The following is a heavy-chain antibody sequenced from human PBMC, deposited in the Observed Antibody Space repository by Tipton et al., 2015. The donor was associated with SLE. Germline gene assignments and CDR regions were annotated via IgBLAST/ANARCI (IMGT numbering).Heavy chain of an antibody. V-gene: IGHV4-39*01. Sequence: LRLSCTVSGGSISSSSYYWGWIRQPPGKGLEWIGSIYYSGSTYYNPSLKSRVTISVDTSKNQFSLKLSSGTAADTAVYYCASLRFLEWLSLYYFDYWGQGTLVTVSS. J-gene: IGHJ4*02. CDR2: IYYSGST. CDR3: ASLRFLEWLSLYYFDY. D-gene: IGHD3-3*01. CDR1: GGSISSSSYY.